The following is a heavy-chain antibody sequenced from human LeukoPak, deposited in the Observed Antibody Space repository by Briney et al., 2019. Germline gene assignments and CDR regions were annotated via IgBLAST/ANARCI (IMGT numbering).Heavy chain of an antibody. J-gene: IGHJ5*02. V-gene: IGHV4-59*01. CDR3: ARLEWLLSPGWFDP. Sequence: ASETLSLTCTVSGGSISSYYWSWIRQPPGKGLEWIGYIYYSGSTNYNPSLKSRVTISVDTSKNQFSLKLSSVTAADTAVYYCARLEWLLSPGWFDPWGQGTLVTVSS. D-gene: IGHD3-3*01. CDR1: GGSISSYY. CDR2: IYYSGST.